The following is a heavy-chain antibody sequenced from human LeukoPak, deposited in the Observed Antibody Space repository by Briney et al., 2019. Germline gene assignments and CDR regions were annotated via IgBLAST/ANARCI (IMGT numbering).Heavy chain of an antibody. CDR1: GYTFTGYA. J-gene: IGHJ6*03. D-gene: IGHD2-2*01. CDR3: ARGPIIDIAMGPAADEYYYMDG. CDR2: ISAYNGNT. Sequence: ASVKVSCKASGYTFTGYAITWVRQAPGQGLEWMGWISAYNGNTNYAQKLQGRVTMTTDTSTSTAYMELRSLRSDDPPVIYRARGPIIDIAMGPAADEYYYMDGWGKGTTVTVSS. V-gene: IGHV1-18*01.